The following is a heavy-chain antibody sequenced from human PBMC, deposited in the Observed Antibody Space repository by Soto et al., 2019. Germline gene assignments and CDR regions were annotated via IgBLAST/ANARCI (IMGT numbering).Heavy chain of an antibody. CDR2: IIPIFGTA. CDR3: ARCGYDMSPDYYYGMDV. J-gene: IGHJ6*02. D-gene: IGHD3-9*01. Sequence: QVQLVQSGAEVKKPGSSVKVSCKASGGTFSSYAISWVRQAPGQGLEWMGGIIPIFGTANYAQKFQGRVTITADESTSTAYMELSSLRSEDTAVYYCARCGYDMSPDYYYGMDVWGQGTTVTVSS. CDR1: GGTFSSYA. V-gene: IGHV1-69*12.